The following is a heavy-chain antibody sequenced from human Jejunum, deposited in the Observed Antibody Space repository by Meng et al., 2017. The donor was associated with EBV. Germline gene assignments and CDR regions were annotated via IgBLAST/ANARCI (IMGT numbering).Heavy chain of an antibody. V-gene: IGHV4-34*12. CDR3: ARKAVPGTFARPKFDY. D-gene: IGHD6-19*01. J-gene: IGHJ4*02. CDR1: GGSLNYYY. Sequence: QVQLHQWGAGLLKPSETLSLTCAVYGGSLNYYYWTWIRQPPGKGLEWIGEIIHSGSTNYDPSLKSRVTISVDRSKNQFSLKLTSVTAADTAVYYCARKAVPGTFARPKFDYWGQGTLVTVSS. CDR2: IIHSGST.